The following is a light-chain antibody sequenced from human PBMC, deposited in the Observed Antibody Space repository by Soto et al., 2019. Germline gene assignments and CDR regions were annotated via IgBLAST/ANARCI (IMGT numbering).Light chain of an antibody. CDR2: VAS. CDR1: QSVSRSY. J-gene: IGKJ4*01. CDR3: QQYGSSPLT. Sequence: EIVLTQSPGTLYLSPGERATLSCRASQSVSRSYLAWYQQKPGQAPRLLIYVASSRATGIPDRFSGSGSGTDFTLTISRLEPEDFAVYYCQQYGSSPLTFGGGTKVEIK. V-gene: IGKV3-20*01.